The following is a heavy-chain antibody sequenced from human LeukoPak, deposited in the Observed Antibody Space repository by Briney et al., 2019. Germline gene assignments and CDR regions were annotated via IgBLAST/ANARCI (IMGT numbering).Heavy chain of an antibody. V-gene: IGHV4-4*07. D-gene: IGHD1-1*01. J-gene: IGHJ4*02. CDR1: GGSISSYY. Sequence: SETLSLTCTVSGGSISSYYWSWIRQPAGKGLEWIGRINTSGNTNYNPSLKSRVTISVDTSKNQFSLKLSSVTAADTAVYYCARGNWNDVVGYYFDYWGQGTLVTVSS. CDR2: INTSGNT. CDR3: ARGNWNDVVGYYFDY.